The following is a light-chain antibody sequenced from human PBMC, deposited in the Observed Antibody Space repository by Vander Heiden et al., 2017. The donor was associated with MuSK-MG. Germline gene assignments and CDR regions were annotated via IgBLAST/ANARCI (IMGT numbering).Light chain of an antibody. V-gene: IGLV2-14*01. CDR1: SSDVGGYKY. CDR3: SSFTGSSVL. Sequence: QSALPQPASVSGSPGQSITISCTGTSSDVGGYKYVSWYQQHPGQAPKLMIYDVSNRPSGVSNRFSGSKSGNTASLTISGLQAEDEADYYCSSFTGSSVLFGGGTKLTVL. CDR2: DVS. J-gene: IGLJ2*01.